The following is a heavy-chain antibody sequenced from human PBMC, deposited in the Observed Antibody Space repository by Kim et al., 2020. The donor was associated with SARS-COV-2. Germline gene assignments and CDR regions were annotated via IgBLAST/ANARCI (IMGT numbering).Heavy chain of an antibody. CDR1: GGSISSGDYY. CDR2: IYYSGST. D-gene: IGHD4-17*01. Sequence: SETLSLTCTVSGGSISSGDYYWSWIRQPPGKGLEWIGYIYYSGSTYYNPSLKSRVTISVDTSKNQFSLKLSSVTAADTAVYYCARAVPYGDYIYGMDVWGQGTTVTVSS. CDR3: ARAVPYGDYIYGMDV. V-gene: IGHV4-30-4*01. J-gene: IGHJ6*02.